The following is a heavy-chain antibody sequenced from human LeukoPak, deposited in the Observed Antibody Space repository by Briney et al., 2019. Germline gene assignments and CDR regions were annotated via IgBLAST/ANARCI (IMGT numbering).Heavy chain of an antibody. CDR1: GFTVSSNY. V-gene: IGHV3-23*01. CDR2: ISGSGGST. J-gene: IGHJ4*02. D-gene: IGHD3-22*01. CDR3: AKDRGHYYTYEY. Sequence: GGSLSLSCAASGFTVSSNYMSWVRQAPGKGLEWVSVISGSGGSTYYADSVKGRFTLSRDNSKNTLSLQMRSLRAEDTAVYYCAKDRGHYYTYEYWGQGTLVTVSS.